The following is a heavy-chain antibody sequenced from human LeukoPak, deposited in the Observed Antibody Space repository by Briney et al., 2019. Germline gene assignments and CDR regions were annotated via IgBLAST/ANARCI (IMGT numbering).Heavy chain of an antibody. J-gene: IGHJ3*01. CDR2: IYSGGNT. CDR3: AIGGYSSGWFHAFDV. Sequence: GGSLRLSXAASGFTVSSNYMSWVRQAPGKGVEWVSVIYSGGNTYYTDSVKGRFTISRDNSKNTLYLQMNSLRPEDTAVYYCAIGGYSSGWFHAFDVWGQGTMVTVSS. D-gene: IGHD6-19*01. CDR1: GFTVSSNY. V-gene: IGHV3-66*02.